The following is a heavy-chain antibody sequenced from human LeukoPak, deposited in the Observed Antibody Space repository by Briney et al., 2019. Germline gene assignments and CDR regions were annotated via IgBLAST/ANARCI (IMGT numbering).Heavy chain of an antibody. D-gene: IGHD6-13*01. J-gene: IGHJ4*02. CDR2: ISGSGGST. Sequence: GGSLRLSCAASGFTFSSYAKSWVRQAPGKGLEWVSAISGSGGSTYYADSVKGRFTISRDNSKNTLYLQMNSLRAEDTAVYYCAKDRGRIAAAGLFDYWGQGTLVTVSS. CDR1: GFTFSSYA. V-gene: IGHV3-23*01. CDR3: AKDRGRIAAAGLFDY.